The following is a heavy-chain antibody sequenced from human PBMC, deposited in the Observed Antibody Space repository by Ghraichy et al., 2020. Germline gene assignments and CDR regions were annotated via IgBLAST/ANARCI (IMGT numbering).Heavy chain of an antibody. CDR2: INHSGST. Sequence: SETLSLTCAVYGGSFSGYYWSWIRQPPGKGLEWMGEINHSGSTNYNPSLKSRVTISVDTSKNQFSLKLSSVTAADTAVYYCARTRVTMVRGVINGPKYYFDYLGQGTLVTVSS. J-gene: IGHJ4*02. V-gene: IGHV4-34*01. CDR3: ARTRVTMVRGVINGPKYYFDY. D-gene: IGHD3-10*01. CDR1: GGSFSGYY.